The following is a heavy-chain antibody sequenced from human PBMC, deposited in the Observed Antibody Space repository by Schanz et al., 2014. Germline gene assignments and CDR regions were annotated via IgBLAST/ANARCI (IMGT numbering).Heavy chain of an antibody. CDR1: GYTFTDYY. D-gene: IGHD2-21*01. CDR3: ARDRLECGAECYSVEVFEI. J-gene: IGHJ4*02. V-gene: IGHV1-69*09. Sequence: QVQLVQSGAEVKKPGASVKVSCTASGYTFTDYYLHWVRQAPGQGLEWMGRIIPSLGLAKYEQKFQDKVTITADTSTTTAYMELSGLRSEDTAVYYCARDRLECGAECYSVEVFEIWGQGTLVIVSS. CDR2: IIPSLGLA.